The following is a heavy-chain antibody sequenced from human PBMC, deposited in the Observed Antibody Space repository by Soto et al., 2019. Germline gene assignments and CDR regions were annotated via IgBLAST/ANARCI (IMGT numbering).Heavy chain of an antibody. J-gene: IGHJ4*02. CDR3: GRVVIKMAIQLNDS. CDR1: GGSLSGYY. CDR2: VNPGGIT. V-gene: IGHV4-34*01. Sequence: SETLSLTCAVYGGSLSGYYWTWIRQPPGKGLEWIGEVNPGGITNYSPSVKSRLTISLDTSKKQVSLEMTSVTAADTAVYYCGRVVIKMAIQLNDSWGQGTLDTVSS.